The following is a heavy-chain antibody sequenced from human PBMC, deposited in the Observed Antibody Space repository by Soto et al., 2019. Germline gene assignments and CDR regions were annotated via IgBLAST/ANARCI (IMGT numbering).Heavy chain of an antibody. D-gene: IGHD6-6*01. CDR3: ARCLFEYSSSSRYGMDV. CDR2: IKQDGSEK. Sequence: SLRLSCAASGFTFSSYWMSWVRQAPGKGLEWVANIKQDGSEKYYVDSVKGRFTISRDNAKNSLYLQMNSLRAEDTAVYYCARCLFEYSSSSRYGMDVWGQGTTVTVSS. J-gene: IGHJ6*02. V-gene: IGHV3-7*01. CDR1: GFTFSSYW.